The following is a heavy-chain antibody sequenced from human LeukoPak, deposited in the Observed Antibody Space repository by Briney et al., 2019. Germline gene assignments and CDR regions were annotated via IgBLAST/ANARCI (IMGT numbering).Heavy chain of an antibody. CDR1: GFTFDDYG. Sequence: GGSMRLSCAASGFTFDDYGMSWVRQAPGKGLEWVSGINWNGGSTGYADSVKGRFTIPRDNAKNSLYLQMNSLRAEDTALYYCARAGGGYQLLLNAFDIWGQGTMVTVSS. CDR2: INWNGGST. V-gene: IGHV3-20*04. CDR3: ARAGGGYQLLLNAFDI. D-gene: IGHD2-2*01. J-gene: IGHJ3*02.